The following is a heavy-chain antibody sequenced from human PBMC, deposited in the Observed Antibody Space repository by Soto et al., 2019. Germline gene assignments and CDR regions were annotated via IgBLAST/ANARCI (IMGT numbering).Heavy chain of an antibody. CDR2: IYYSGST. Sequence: SETLSLTCTVSGGSISSSSYYWGWIRQPPGKGLEWIGSIYYSGSTYYNPSLKSRVTISVDTSKNQFSLKLSSVTAADTAVYYCARPNLGDSSGWYDYFDYWGQGTLVTVSS. V-gene: IGHV4-39*01. CDR1: GGSISSSSYY. D-gene: IGHD6-19*01. CDR3: ARPNLGDSSGWYDYFDY. J-gene: IGHJ4*02.